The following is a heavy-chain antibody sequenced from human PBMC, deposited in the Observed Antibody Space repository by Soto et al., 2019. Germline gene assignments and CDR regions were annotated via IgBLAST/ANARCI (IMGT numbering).Heavy chain of an antibody. D-gene: IGHD3-3*01. CDR1: GYTFTSYG. V-gene: IGHV1-18*01. CDR2: INAYNGNT. CDR3: ARDKSPYDFWSGYRTVDAFDI. Sequence: ASVKVSCKASGYTFTSYGISWVRQAPGQGLEWMGWINAYNGNTNYAQKLQGRVTITTDTSTRVAYMELSSLRSEDTAVYYCARDKSPYDFWSGYRTVDAFDIWGQGTMVTVSS. J-gene: IGHJ3*02.